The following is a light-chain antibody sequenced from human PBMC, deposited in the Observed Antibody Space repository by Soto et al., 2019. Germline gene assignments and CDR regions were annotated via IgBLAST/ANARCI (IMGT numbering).Light chain of an antibody. Sequence: GDRVTITCRASQDIDSRLAWYQQKPGTAPKLLIYTTSSLQSGVPPRFSGSGSGTDFTLTISSLQPEDFATYYCHQAKSSAWTCGQGTKVEIK. CDR3: HQAKSSAWT. J-gene: IGKJ1*01. CDR1: QDIDSR. CDR2: TTS. V-gene: IGKV1-12*01.